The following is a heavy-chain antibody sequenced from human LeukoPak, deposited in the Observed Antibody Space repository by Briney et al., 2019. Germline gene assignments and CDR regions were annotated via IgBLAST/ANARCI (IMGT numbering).Heavy chain of an antibody. D-gene: IGHD3-10*01. Sequence: GRSLRLSCAASGFTFSDYNMHWVRQAPGKGLDWVALMSPDGNKKYYADPVKGRFTISRDNSKNTVDLQLNSLRAEDTAVYYCARGLIGRYTFDYCGQGTLVTVSS. J-gene: IGHJ4*02. CDR2: MSPDGNKK. CDR1: GFTFSDYN. CDR3: ARGLIGRYTFDY. V-gene: IGHV3-30-3*01.